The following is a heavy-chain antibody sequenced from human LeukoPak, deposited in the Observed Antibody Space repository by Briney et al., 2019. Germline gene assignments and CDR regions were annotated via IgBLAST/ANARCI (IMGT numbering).Heavy chain of an antibody. J-gene: IGHJ3*02. V-gene: IGHV1-18*01. Sequence: ASVKVSCKASGYTFTSYGISWVRRAPGQGLEWMGWIGAYNGNTNYAQKLQGRVTMTTDTSTSTAYMELRSLRSDDTAVYYCARDLYPRSADDAFDIWGQGTMVTVSS. D-gene: IGHD2-15*01. CDR3: ARDLYPRSADDAFDI. CDR2: IGAYNGNT. CDR1: GYTFTSYG.